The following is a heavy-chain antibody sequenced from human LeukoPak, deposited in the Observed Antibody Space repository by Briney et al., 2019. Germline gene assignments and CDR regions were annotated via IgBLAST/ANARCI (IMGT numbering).Heavy chain of an antibody. J-gene: IGHJ6*02. Sequence: GGSLRLSCAASGFTFSSYAMHWVRQAPGKGLEWVAVISYDGGNKYYADSVKGRFTISRDNSKNTLYLQMNSLRAEDTAVYYCAKDRADIVVVPAVTAYGMDVWGQGTTVTVSS. D-gene: IGHD2-2*01. CDR3: AKDRADIVVVPAVTAYGMDV. V-gene: IGHV3-30-3*01. CDR2: ISYDGGNK. CDR1: GFTFSSYA.